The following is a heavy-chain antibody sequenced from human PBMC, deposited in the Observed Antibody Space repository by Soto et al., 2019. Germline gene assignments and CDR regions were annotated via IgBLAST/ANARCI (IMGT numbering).Heavy chain of an antibody. D-gene: IGHD3-22*01. CDR1: GALDSKS. V-gene: IGHV1-69*01. J-gene: IGHJ4*02. Sequence: GALDSKSSSSVHQDPEKGLEWMGGIIPIFGTADYAQKFQGRVTITADESTSTGNMELSSLRSEDTAVYYCASHYDSSGYYYRGLDYWGQGTLVTVSS. CDR2: IIPIFGTA. CDR3: ASHYDSSGYYYRGLDY.